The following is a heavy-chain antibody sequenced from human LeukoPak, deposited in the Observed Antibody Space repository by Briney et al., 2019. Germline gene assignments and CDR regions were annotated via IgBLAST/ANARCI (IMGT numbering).Heavy chain of an antibody. D-gene: IGHD3-10*01. CDR3: AREGRGSGSYWDY. CDR1: GFTVSSNY. J-gene: IGHJ4*02. Sequence: GGSLRLSCAASGFTVSSNYMSWVRQAPGKGLEWVSVIYSGGSTYYADSVKGRFTISRDNSKNTLYLQMNSLRAEDTAVYYCAREGRGSGSYWDYWGQGTLVTVSS. V-gene: IGHV3-53*01. CDR2: IYSGGST.